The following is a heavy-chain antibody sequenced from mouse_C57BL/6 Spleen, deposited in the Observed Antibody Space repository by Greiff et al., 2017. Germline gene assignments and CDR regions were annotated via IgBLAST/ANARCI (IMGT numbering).Heavy chain of an antibody. CDR1: GFTFSSYG. Sequence: EVKLVESGGDLVKPGGSLKLSCAASGFTFSSYGMSWVRQTPDKRLEWVATISSGGSYTYYPDSVKGRFTISRDNAKNTLYLQMSRLKSEDTAMYYCARPYSNSAMDYWGQGTSVTVSS. CDR2: ISSGGSYT. CDR3: ARPYSNSAMDY. D-gene: IGHD2-5*01. V-gene: IGHV5-6*02. J-gene: IGHJ4*01.